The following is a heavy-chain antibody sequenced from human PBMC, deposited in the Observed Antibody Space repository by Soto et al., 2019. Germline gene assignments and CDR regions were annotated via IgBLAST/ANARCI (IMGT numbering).Heavy chain of an antibody. CDR3: AKVSGATMIVVVIDY. CDR2: ISGSGGST. J-gene: IGHJ4*02. V-gene: IGHV3-23*01. CDR1: GFTFSSYA. D-gene: IGHD3-22*01. Sequence: GXSLRPSCAASGFTFSSYAISWVLQAPGKGLEWVSAISGSGGSTYYADSVKGRFTISRDNSKNTLYLQMNSLRAEDTAVYYCAKVSGATMIVVVIDYWGQGTLVTVSS.